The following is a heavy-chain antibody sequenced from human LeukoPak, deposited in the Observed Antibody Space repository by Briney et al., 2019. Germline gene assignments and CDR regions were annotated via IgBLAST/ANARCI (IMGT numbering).Heavy chain of an antibody. CDR1: GFTFSSYG. CDR2: IWYDGSNK. CDR3: AKDLGLLRYFDWLLDY. Sequence: GGSLRLSCAASGFTFSSYGMHWVRQAPGKGLEWVAVIWYDGSNKYYADSVNGRFTISRDNSKNTLYLQMNSLRAEDTAVYYCAKDLGLLRYFDWLLDYWGQGTMVTVSS. J-gene: IGHJ4*02. V-gene: IGHV3-33*06. D-gene: IGHD3-9*01.